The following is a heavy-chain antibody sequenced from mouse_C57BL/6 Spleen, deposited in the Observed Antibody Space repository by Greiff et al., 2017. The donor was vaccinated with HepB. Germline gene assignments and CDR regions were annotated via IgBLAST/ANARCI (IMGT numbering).Heavy chain of an antibody. CDR1: GYTFPSYW. Sequence: QVQLQQPGAELVKPGASVKLSCKASGYTFPSYWLHWVKQRPGRGLEWIGRFDPNSGGTNYNEKFKSKATLTVDKPSSTAYMQLSSLTSVDSAVYYGERTLNCDAYAMDYWGQGTSVTVSS. CDR3: ERTLNCDAYAMDY. V-gene: IGHV1-72*01. J-gene: IGHJ4*01. D-gene: IGHD4-1*01. CDR2: FDPNSGGT.